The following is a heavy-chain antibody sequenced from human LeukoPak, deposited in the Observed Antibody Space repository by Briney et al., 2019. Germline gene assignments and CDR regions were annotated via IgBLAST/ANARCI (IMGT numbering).Heavy chain of an antibody. CDR1: GFTFSSYG. V-gene: IGHV3-23*01. Sequence: GGSLRLSCAASGFTFSSYGMTWVRQAPGKGLEWVSGISGGGGSTYYADSVKGRFTISRDNSKNTLYLQMNSLTAEDTAIYYCAKATGTLGNWGQGTLVTVSS. D-gene: IGHD1-1*01. CDR3: AKATGTLGN. CDR2: ISGGGGST. J-gene: IGHJ4*02.